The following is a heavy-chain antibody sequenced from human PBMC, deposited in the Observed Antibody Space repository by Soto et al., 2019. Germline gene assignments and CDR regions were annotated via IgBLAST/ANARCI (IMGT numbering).Heavy chain of an antibody. CDR2: IFGGGRT. CDR3: ARDTLGGAYDFCH. CDR1: GFTVSNSY. Sequence: ESGGGLVQPGGSLRLSCAASGFTVSNSYMTWVRQAPGKGLEWVSAIFGGGRTYYADSVKGRFTISRDNSKNTLYLQMSSLRAEDTAVYYCARDTLGGAYDFCHGGQGTLVTVSS. D-gene: IGHD3-3*01. V-gene: IGHV3-66*01. J-gene: IGHJ4*02.